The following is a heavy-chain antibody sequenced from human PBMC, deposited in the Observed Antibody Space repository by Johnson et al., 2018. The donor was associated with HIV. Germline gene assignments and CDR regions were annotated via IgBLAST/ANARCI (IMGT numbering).Heavy chain of an antibody. J-gene: IGHJ3*02. CDR1: GFTFSSYA. CDR2: ISYDGSNK. Sequence: VQLVESGGGVVQPGRSLRLSCAASGFTFSSYAMHWVRQAPGKGLEWVAGISYDGSNKYYADSVKGRFTISRDNSKTTLYLQMNSLRAEDTAVYYCASVYYDILTGYYYDAFDIWGQGTMVTVSS. CDR3: ASVYYDILTGYYYDAFDI. V-gene: IGHV3-30-3*01. D-gene: IGHD3-9*01.